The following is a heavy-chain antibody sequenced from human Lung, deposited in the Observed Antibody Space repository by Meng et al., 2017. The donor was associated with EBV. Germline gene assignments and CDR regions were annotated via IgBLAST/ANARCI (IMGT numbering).Heavy chain of an antibody. Sequence: QLQSWGPGLVHPSGTLSLPCAVSGYSLRSPNWWCWLRHAPGKGLGCIGDIYCSRSTYYSPSIKSRALMSIDTSKNQFSLILTSVTAVDTAVYYCARTGGDAAGHFDHWGQGTLVTVSS. D-gene: IGHD2-21*02. V-gene: IGHV4-28*01. CDR1: GYSLRSPNW. CDR2: IYCSRST. J-gene: IGHJ4*02. CDR3: ARTGGDAAGHFDH.